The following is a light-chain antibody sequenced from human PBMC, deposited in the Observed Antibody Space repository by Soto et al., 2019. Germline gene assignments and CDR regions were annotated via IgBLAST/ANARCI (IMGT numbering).Light chain of an antibody. CDR3: QQSYSTHPIT. Sequence: DIQMTQSPSSLSASVGDRVTITCRASQSISSYLNWYQQKPGEATKLMIYAASSLQSGVPSRFSGSGSGTDFTLTISSLQPEDFADYYCQQSYSTHPITFGQGTRLEI. J-gene: IGKJ5*01. CDR1: QSISSY. CDR2: AAS. V-gene: IGKV1-39*01.